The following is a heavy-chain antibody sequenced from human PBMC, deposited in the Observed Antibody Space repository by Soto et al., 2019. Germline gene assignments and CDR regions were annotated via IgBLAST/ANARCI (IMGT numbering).Heavy chain of an antibody. V-gene: IGHV1-18*01. D-gene: IGHD2-21*02. CDR1: GYTFTGYG. CDR2: IAAYNGNT. Sequence: QVQLLQSGAEVRKPGASVSVSCKASGYTFTGYGISWVRQAPGQGLEWMGWIAAYNGNTNYAQNLQDRVTSTTDTSTTTAYMELRSLRSDDTAIYYCARGVTASPYFYAMDVWGQGTTVTVSS. J-gene: IGHJ6*02. CDR3: ARGVTASPYFYAMDV.